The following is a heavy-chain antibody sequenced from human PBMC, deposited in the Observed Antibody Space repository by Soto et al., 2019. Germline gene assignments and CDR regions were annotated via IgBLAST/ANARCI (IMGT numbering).Heavy chain of an antibody. CDR1: GGSVSSGSYY. CDR2: IYYSGST. V-gene: IGHV4-61*01. J-gene: IGHJ6*02. CDR3: ARDAYYYGMDV. Sequence: SETLSLTCTVSGGSVSSGSYYWSWIRQPPGKGLEWIGYIYYSGSTNYNPSLKSRVTISVDTSKNQSSLKLSSVTAADTAVYYCARDAYYYGMDVWGQGTTVTVSS.